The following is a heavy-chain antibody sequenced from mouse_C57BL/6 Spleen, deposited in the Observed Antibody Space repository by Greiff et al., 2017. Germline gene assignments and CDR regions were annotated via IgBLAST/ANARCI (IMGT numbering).Heavy chain of an antibody. V-gene: IGHV1-52*01. Sequence: QVQLQQPGAELVRPGSSVKLSCKASGYTFTSYWMHWVKQRPIQGLEWIGNIDPSDSETHYNQKFKDKATLTVDKSSSTAYMQLSSLTSEDSAVYYCARDYYGSSYGYWGKGTTLTVSS. CDR2: IDPSDSET. J-gene: IGHJ2*01. D-gene: IGHD1-1*01. CDR1: GYTFTSYW. CDR3: ARDYYGSSYGY.